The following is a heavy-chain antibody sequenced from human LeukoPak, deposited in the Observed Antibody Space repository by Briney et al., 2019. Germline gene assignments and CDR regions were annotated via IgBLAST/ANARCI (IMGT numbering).Heavy chain of an antibody. CDR3: ARDPRGYSYGRASGLDY. D-gene: IGHD5-18*01. V-gene: IGHV4-61*02. Sequence: SQTLSLTCTVSGGSISGGSYYWSWIRQPAGKGLEWIGRIYTSGSTDYNPSLKSRVTISVDTSKNQFSLKLSSVTAADTAVYYCARDPRGYSYGRASGLDYWCQGTLVTVSS. CDR1: GGSISGGSYY. J-gene: IGHJ4*02. CDR2: IYTSGST.